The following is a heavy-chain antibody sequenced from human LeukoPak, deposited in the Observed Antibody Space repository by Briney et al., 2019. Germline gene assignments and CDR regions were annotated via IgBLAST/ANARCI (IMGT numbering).Heavy chain of an antibody. CDR3: ARGPFIVVVPAAISD. J-gene: IGHJ4*02. V-gene: IGHV4-31*03. D-gene: IGHD2-2*02. CDR2: IYYSGST. Sequence: SETLSLTCTVSGGSISSGGYYWSWIRQHPGKGLEWIGYIYYSGSTYYNPSLKSRVTISVDTSKNQFSLRLSSVTAADTAVYYCARGPFIVVVPAAISDWGQGTLVTVSS. CDR1: GGSISSGGYY.